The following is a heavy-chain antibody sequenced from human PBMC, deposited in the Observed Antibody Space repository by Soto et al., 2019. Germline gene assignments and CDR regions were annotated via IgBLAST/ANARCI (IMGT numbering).Heavy chain of an antibody. J-gene: IGHJ6*02. Sequence: PGGSLRLSCAASGFTFSSYWMSWVRQAPGKGMEWVANTKQDGSEKYYVDSVKGRFTIYRDNAKNSLYLQMNSLRAEDTAVYYFDNPAMVPYDYYVQDVWGQGTTDNVSS. D-gene: IGHD5-18*01. CDR3: DNPAMVPYDYYVQDV. CDR1: GFTFSSYW. V-gene: IGHV3-7*01. CDR2: TKQDGSEK.